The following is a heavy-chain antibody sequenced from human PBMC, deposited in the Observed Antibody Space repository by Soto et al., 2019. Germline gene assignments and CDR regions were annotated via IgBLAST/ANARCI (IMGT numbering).Heavy chain of an antibody. D-gene: IGHD1-26*01. V-gene: IGHV4-39*01. J-gene: IGHJ4*02. Sequence: QLQLQESGPGLVKPSETLSLTCTVSGGSISSRSHYWGWIRQPPGKGLEWIGNIYYSGSTYYNPSLKSRVTMSVDTSRNQFSLKMTSVTAADTAVYYCARRSSGHWDLPDSTIDYWGQGTLVTVSS. CDR2: IYYSGST. CDR1: GGSISSRSHY. CDR3: ARRSSGHWDLPDSTIDY.